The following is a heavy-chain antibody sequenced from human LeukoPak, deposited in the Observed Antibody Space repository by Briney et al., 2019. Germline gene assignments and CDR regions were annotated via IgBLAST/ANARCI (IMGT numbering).Heavy chain of an antibody. J-gene: IGHJ4*02. D-gene: IGHD4-23*01. CDR2: ISYDGSNK. Sequence: GRSLRLSCAASGFTFSSYAMHWVRQAPGKGLEWVAVISYDGSNKYYADSVKGRFTISRDNSKNTLYLQMNSLRAEDTAVYYCARLYGGKGDYWGQGTLVTVSS. CDR1: GFTFSSYA. CDR3: ARLYGGKGDY. V-gene: IGHV3-30-3*01.